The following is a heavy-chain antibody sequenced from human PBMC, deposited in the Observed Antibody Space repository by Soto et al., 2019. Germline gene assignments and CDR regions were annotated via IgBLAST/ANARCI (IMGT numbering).Heavy chain of an antibody. CDR2: INPNSGGT. CDR1: GYTFTGYY. V-gene: IGHV1-2*04. J-gene: IGHJ6*02. Sequence: ASVKVSCKASGYTFTGYYMHWVRQAPGQGLEWMGWINPNSGGTNYAQKFQGWVTMTRDTSISTAYMELSRLRSDDTAVYYCARGVAVPSLYYYYGMDGWGQGTTVTVAS. CDR3: ARGVAVPSLYYYYGMDG.